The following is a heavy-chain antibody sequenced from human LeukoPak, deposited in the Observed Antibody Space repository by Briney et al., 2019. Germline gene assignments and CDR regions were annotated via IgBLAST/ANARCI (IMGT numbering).Heavy chain of an antibody. CDR3: ALGTMIRGVIKSPFDY. CDR1: GGTIDNSNW. V-gene: IGHV4-4*02. J-gene: IGHJ4*02. D-gene: IGHD3-10*01. Sequence: PSETLSLTCAVSGGTIDNSNWWSWVRQARGKGLEWIGEMYHSGSTNYNPSLKSRVTISVDKSKNQFSLKLSSVTAADTAVYYCALGTMIRGVIKSPFDYWGQGTLVTVSS. CDR2: MYHSGST.